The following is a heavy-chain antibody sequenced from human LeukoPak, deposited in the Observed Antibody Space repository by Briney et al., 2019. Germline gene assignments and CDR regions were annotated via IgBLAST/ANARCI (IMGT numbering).Heavy chain of an antibody. Sequence: GASVKVSCKASGYTFTSYGISWVRQAPGQGLEWMGWINAGNGNTMYSQKFQGRVTINRDTSATTAYMELSSLRSEDTAVYYCARAPGSGSYSVFDYWGQGTLVTVSS. CDR3: ARAPGSGSYSVFDY. CDR1: GYTFTSYG. V-gene: IGHV1-18*01. J-gene: IGHJ4*02. D-gene: IGHD1-26*01. CDR2: INAGNGNT.